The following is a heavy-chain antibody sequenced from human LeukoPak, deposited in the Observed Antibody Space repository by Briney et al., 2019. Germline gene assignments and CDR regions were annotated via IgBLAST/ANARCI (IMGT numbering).Heavy chain of an antibody. CDR1: GGSFSGYY. CDR2: INHSGST. CDR3: ARGYSQFDY. V-gene: IGHV4-34*01. D-gene: IGHD2-21*01. Sequence: KASETLSLTCAVYGGSFSGYYWSWIRQPPGKGLEWIGEINHSGSTNYNPSLKSRVTISVDTSKNQFSLKLSSVTAADTAVYYCARGYSQFDYWGQGTLVTVSS. J-gene: IGHJ4*02.